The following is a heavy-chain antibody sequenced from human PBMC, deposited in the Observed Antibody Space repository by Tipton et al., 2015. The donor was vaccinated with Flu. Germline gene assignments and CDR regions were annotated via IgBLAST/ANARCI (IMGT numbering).Heavy chain of an antibody. D-gene: IGHD1-14*01. Sequence: QVQLVQSGAEVQKPGSSVKVSCKTSGGTFTTYAISWVRQAPGQGPEWMGGIIPVFGAPKYAQKFQGRVTITADGPTNSVYMELSSLTSEDTAVYYRARNRITGAPRDFDYWGQGTLVTVSS. CDR1: GGTFTTYA. J-gene: IGHJ4*02. V-gene: IGHV1-69*12. CDR3: ARNRITGAPRDFDY. CDR2: IIPVFGAP.